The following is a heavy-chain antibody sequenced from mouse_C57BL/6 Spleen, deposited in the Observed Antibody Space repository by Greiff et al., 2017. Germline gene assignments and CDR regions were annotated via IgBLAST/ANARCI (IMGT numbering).Heavy chain of an antibody. Sequence: QVQLQQSGAELVRPGTSVKMSCKASGYTFTNYWIGWAKQRPGHGLEWIGDIYPGGGYTNYNEKFKGKATLTADKSSSTAYMQFSSLTSEDSAIYYCARTRYYAMDYWGQGTSVTGSS. J-gene: IGHJ4*01. V-gene: IGHV1-63*01. CDR1: GYTFTNYW. CDR2: IYPGGGYT. CDR3: ARTRYYAMDY.